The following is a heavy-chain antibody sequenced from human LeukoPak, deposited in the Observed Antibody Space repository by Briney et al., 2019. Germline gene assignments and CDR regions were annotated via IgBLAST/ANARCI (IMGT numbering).Heavy chain of an antibody. CDR1: GFTFSSYS. V-gene: IGHV3-21*04. Sequence: PGGSLRLSCAASGFTFSSYSMNWVRQAPGKGLEWVSSISSSSSYIYYADSVKGRFTISRDNSKNTLYLQMNSLRAEDTAVYYCAKNPVRIAAAGPYYFDYWGQGTLVTVSS. CDR3: AKNPVRIAAAGPYYFDY. D-gene: IGHD6-13*01. CDR2: ISSSSSYI. J-gene: IGHJ4*02.